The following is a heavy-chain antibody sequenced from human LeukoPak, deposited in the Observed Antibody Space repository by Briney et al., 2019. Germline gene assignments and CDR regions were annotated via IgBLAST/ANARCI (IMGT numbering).Heavy chain of an antibody. CDR3: ARAHTTGGAFDI. CDR1: GYTFTSYD. Sequence: ASVKVSCKASGYTFTSYDINWVRQATGQGLEWMGWMNPNSGNTGYAQKFQGRVTMTRNTSISTAYMELRSLRAEDTAVYYCARAHTTGGAFDIWGHGTMVTVSS. J-gene: IGHJ3*02. CDR2: MNPNSGNT. D-gene: IGHD1-1*01. V-gene: IGHV1-8*01.